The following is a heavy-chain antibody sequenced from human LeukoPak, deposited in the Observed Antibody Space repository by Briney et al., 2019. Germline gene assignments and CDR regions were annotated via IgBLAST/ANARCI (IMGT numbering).Heavy chain of an antibody. CDR2: ISGSGGST. V-gene: IGHV3-23*01. J-gene: IGHJ4*02. D-gene: IGHD5-12*01. Sequence: PGGSLRLSCAASGFTFSSYAMSWVRQAPGKGLEWVSAISGSGGSTYYADSVKGRFTISRDNSKNTLYLQMNSLRAEDTAVYYCAKGQIVATILSAIDYWGQGILVTVSS. CDR3: AKGQIVATILSAIDY. CDR1: GFTFSSYA.